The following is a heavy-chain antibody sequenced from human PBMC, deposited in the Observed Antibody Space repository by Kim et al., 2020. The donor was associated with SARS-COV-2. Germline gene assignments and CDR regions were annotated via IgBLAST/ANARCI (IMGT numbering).Heavy chain of an antibody. V-gene: IGHV3-48*04. CDR1: GFTFSSYS. CDR2: ISSSSSTI. CDR3: ARDGLNTYYHPFDY. D-gene: IGHD3-10*01. Sequence: GGSLRLSCAASGFTFSSYSMNWVRQAPGKGLEWVSYISSSSSTIYYADSVKGRFTISRDNAKNSLYLQMNSLRAEDTAVYYCARDGLNTYYHPFDYWGQGTLVTVSS. J-gene: IGHJ4*02.